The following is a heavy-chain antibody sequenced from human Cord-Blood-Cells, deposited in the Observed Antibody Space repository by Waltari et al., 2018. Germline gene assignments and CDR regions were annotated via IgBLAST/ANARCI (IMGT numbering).Heavy chain of an antibody. CDR3: AGPTTVTSDYYYYYMDV. D-gene: IGHD4-4*01. CDR2: IIPIFGTA. V-gene: IGHV1-69*01. CDR1: GGTFSSYA. Sequence: QVQLVQSGAEVKKPGSSVKVSCKASGGTFSSYAITWVGQARGQGLEWRGGIIPIFGTANYAQKFQCRVTITADESTSTAYMELSSLRSEDTAVYYCAGPTTVTSDYYYYYMDVWGKGTTVTVSS. J-gene: IGHJ6*03.